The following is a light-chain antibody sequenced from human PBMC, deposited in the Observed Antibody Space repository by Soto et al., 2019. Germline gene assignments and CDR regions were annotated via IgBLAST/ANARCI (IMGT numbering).Light chain of an antibody. J-gene: IGKJ1*01. CDR3: QQYNNWWT. Sequence: EIVMTQSPATLSVSPGERATLSCRASQSVSSYLAWYQQKPGQAPRLLIYGASTRATGIPARFSGSGSGTEFTLTISRLQSEDVAVYYCQQYNNWWTFGQGTKVEIK. V-gene: IGKV3-15*01. CDR2: GAS. CDR1: QSVSSY.